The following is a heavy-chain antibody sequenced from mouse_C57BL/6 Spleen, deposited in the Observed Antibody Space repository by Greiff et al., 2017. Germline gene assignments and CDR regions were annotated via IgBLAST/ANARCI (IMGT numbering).Heavy chain of an antibody. J-gene: IGHJ3*01. Sequence: VKLQQPGAELVRPGSSVKLSCKASGYTFTSYWMHWVKQRPIQGLEWIGNIDPSDSETHYNQKFKDKATLTVDKSSSTAYMQLSSLTSEDSAVYYCARGPYYGSSYASAYWGQGTLVTVSA. CDR3: ARGPYYGSSYASAY. CDR2: IDPSDSET. CDR1: GYTFTSYW. D-gene: IGHD1-1*01. V-gene: IGHV1-52*01.